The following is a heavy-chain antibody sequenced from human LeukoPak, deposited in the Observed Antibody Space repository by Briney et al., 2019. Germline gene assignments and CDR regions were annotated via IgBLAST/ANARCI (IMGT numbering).Heavy chain of an antibody. J-gene: IGHJ3*02. CDR2: IYHSGST. Sequence: SETLSLTCTVSGYSISSGYYWGWIRQPPGKGLEWIGSIYHSGSTYYNPSLKSRVTISVDTSKNQFSLKLSSVTAADTAVYYCARDYYDSSGYSDNAFDIWGQGTMVTVSS. D-gene: IGHD3-22*01. V-gene: IGHV4-38-2*02. CDR1: GYSISSGYY. CDR3: ARDYYDSSGYSDNAFDI.